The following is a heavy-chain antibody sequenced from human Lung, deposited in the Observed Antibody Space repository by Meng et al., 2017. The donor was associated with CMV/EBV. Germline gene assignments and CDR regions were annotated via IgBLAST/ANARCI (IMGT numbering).Heavy chain of an antibody. D-gene: IGHD3-22*01. CDR1: GYTFIGYD. J-gene: IGHJ6*02. CDR2: INPKSGGT. Sequence: ASXXVSXKASGYTFIGYDLHWVRQAPGQGLEWMGWINPKSGGTNYAQRLQGRVTMTRDTSINTVYMELRRLRSDDTAVYFCAKSLYTNYYSTYYGLDVWGQGXTVTVSS. V-gene: IGHV1-2*02. CDR3: AKSLYTNYYSTYYGLDV.